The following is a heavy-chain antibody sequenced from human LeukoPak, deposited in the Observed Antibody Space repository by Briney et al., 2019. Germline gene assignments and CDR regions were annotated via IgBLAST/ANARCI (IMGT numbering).Heavy chain of an antibody. Sequence: NPGGSLRLSCAASGFTFSSYTIHWIRQAPGKGLEWVSSISGSNSYIFYADSVKGRFTVSRDNAKDSLYLQMNSLRAEDTAVYYCARALTTLTCEGYWGQGTLVTVSS. CDR1: GFTFSSYT. V-gene: IGHV3-21*01. J-gene: IGHJ4*02. CDR2: ISGSNSYI. D-gene: IGHD1-1*01. CDR3: ARALTTLTCEGY.